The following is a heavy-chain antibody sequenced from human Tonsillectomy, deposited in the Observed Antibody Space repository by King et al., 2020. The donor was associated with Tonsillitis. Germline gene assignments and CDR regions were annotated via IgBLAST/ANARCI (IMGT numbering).Heavy chain of an antibody. CDR1: GFTFSTYG. CDR2: ISYDGDKK. V-gene: IGHV3-30*03. J-gene: IGHJ4*02. Sequence: VQLVESGGGVVQPGRSLRLSCAASGFTFSTYGMHWVRQAPGKGLEWVALISYDGDKKFHADSLKGRFTISRDNSKNTLFLQMDSLRPADTAVYFCARDLGAYYFFWTAFNYWGQGTLVTVSS. CDR3: ARDLGAYYFFWTAFNY. D-gene: IGHD3-3*01.